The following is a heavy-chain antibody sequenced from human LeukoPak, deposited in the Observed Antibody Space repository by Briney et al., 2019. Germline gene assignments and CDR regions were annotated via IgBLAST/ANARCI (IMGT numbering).Heavy chain of an antibody. CDR2: ISGNGGAT. J-gene: IGHJ4*02. V-gene: IGHV3-43*02. D-gene: IGHD2-21*02. Sequence: GGSLRLSCAASGFTFDDYAMHWVRQAPGKGLEWVSLISGNGGATYYVDSVNVQGRFTISRDNSKNSLYLQMNSLRAEDTALYYCVKGIYCGGDCHIPVGIDYWGQGTLVTVSS. CDR1: GFTFDDYA. CDR3: VKGIYCGGDCHIPVGIDY.